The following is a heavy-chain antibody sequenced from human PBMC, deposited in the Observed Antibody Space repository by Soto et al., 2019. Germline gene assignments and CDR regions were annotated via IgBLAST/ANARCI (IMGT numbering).Heavy chain of an antibody. V-gene: IGHV1-2*04. Sequence: QVQLVQSGAEVKKPGASVRVSCKASGYSFSAYYIHWMRQAPGQGLEWMGWINPNSGGTKFAQKFQGWVTMTRATAISTASMELSRVKSDDTAVYLCARDSGGPAATLDYDSFCMDVWGKGPTVTVSS. CDR2: INPNSGGT. J-gene: IGHJ6*03. CDR3: ARDSGGPAATLDYDSFCMDV. CDR1: GYSFSAYY. D-gene: IGHD1-26*01.